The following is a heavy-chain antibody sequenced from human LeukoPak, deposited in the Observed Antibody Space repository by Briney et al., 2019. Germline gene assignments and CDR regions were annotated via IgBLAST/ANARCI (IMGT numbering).Heavy chain of an antibody. D-gene: IGHD3-9*01. J-gene: IGHJ4*02. CDR3: AKDRRVLRYFDWLSNDFYFDY. V-gene: IGHV3-23*01. CDR2: ISGSGGST. Sequence: GGSLRLSCAASGFTFSSYAMSWVRQAPGKGLEWVSAISGSGGSTYYADSVKGRFTISRANSKNTLYLQMNSLRAEDTAVYYCAKDRRVLRYFDWLSNDFYFDYWGPGTLVTVSS. CDR1: GFTFSSYA.